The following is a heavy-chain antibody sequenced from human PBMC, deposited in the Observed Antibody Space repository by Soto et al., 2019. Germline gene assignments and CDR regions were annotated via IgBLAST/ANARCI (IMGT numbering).Heavy chain of an antibody. CDR3: ARQYYIGSGSYYNRPFYF. D-gene: IGHD3-10*01. CDR1: GGSISSSSYY. V-gene: IGHV4-39*01. CDR2: IYYSGNT. Sequence: SETLSLTGTVSGGSISSSSYYWGWIRQPPGKGLEWIGSIYYSGNTYYNPSLKSRVTISVDTAKNQFSLKLSSVTAADTAVYYCARQYYIGSGSYYNRPFYFWGQVTLATV. J-gene: IGHJ4*02.